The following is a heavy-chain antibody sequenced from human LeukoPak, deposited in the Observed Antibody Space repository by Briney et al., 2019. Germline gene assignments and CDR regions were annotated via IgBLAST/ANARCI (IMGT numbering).Heavy chain of an antibody. V-gene: IGHV3-23*01. CDR3: AKLVDIVVVPAATLDY. J-gene: IGHJ4*02. Sequence: SLRXSCAASGFTFSNYAMSWVRQAPGKGLEWVSAISGSGGITYYADSVKGRFTISRDNSKNTLFLQMNSLRAEDTAVYYCAKLVDIVVVPAATLDYWGQGTLVTVSS. CDR2: ISGSGGIT. D-gene: IGHD2-2*01. CDR1: GFTFSNYA.